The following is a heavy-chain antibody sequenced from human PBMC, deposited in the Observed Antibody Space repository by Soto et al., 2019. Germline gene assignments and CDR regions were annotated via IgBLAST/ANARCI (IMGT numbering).Heavy chain of an antibody. CDR3: SRVLLWSYGMGV. CDR1: GFTFSSYA. Sequence: GGSLRLSCAASGFTFSSYAMHWVRQAPGKGLEWVAVISYDGSNKYYADSVKGRFTISRDNSKNTLYLQMNSLRAEDTAVYYCSRVLLWSYGMGVWGQGTSVTV. V-gene: IGHV3-30-3*01. CDR2: ISYDGSNK. J-gene: IGHJ6*02. D-gene: IGHD3-10*01.